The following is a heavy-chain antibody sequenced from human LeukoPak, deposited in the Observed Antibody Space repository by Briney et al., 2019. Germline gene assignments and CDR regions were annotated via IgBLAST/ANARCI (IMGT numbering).Heavy chain of an antibody. CDR2: ISAYNGNT. D-gene: IGHD2-2*01. CDR1: GYTFTSYG. CDR3: ARVRGYCSSTSCYGENLFDP. V-gene: IGHV1-18*04. Sequence: ASVKVSCKASGYTFTSYGISWVRQAPGQGLEWMGWISAYNGNTNYAQKLQGRVTMTTDTSTSTAYMELRSLRSDDTAVYYCARVRGYCSSTSCYGENLFDPWGQGTLVTVSS. J-gene: IGHJ5*02.